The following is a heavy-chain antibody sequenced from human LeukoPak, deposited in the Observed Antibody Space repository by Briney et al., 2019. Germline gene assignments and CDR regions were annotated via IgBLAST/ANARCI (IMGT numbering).Heavy chain of an antibody. CDR3: AKDGYSSGWYSGYFDY. V-gene: IGHV3-30*02. D-gene: IGHD6-19*01. CDR2: IRYDGSNK. J-gene: IGHJ4*02. CDR1: GFTFSSYG. Sequence: GGSLRLSCAASGFTFSSYGMHWVRLAPGKGLEWVAFIRYDGSNKYYADSVKGRFTISRDNSKNTLYLQMNSLRAEDTAVYYCAKDGYSSGWYSGYFDYWGQGTLVTVSS.